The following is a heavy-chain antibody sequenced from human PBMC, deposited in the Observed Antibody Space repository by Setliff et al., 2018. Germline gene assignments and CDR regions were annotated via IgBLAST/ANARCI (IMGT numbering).Heavy chain of an antibody. D-gene: IGHD3-3*01. CDR3: ARGESNYDFWSGYYAVNNWFDP. V-gene: IGHV4-34*01. J-gene: IGHJ5*02. Sequence: SETLSLTCAVYGGSFSGYYWSWIRQPPGKGLEWIGEINHSGSTNYNPSLKSRVTISVDTSKNQFSLKLSSVTAADTAVYYCARGESNYDFWSGYYAVNNWFDPWGQGTLVTVSS. CDR2: INHSGST. CDR1: GGSFSGYY.